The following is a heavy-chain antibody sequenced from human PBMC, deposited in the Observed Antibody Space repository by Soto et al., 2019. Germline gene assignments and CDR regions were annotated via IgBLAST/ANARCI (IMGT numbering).Heavy chain of an antibody. Sequence: GGSLRLSCAASELTFSSYSMNWVRQAPGKGLEWVSSISSSGTNKYYADSVKGRFTISRDNAKNSLSLQMNSLRADDTAVYYCATLGGYCAGGSCYPNYYGLDVWGQGTTVTVSS. V-gene: IGHV3-21*01. D-gene: IGHD2-15*01. CDR1: ELTFSSYS. CDR2: ISSSGTNK. CDR3: ATLGGYCAGGSCYPNYYGLDV. J-gene: IGHJ6*02.